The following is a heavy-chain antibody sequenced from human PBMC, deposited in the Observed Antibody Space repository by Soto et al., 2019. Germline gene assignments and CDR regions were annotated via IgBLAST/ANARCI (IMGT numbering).Heavy chain of an antibody. D-gene: IGHD1-26*01. J-gene: IGHJ4*02. V-gene: IGHV3-7*05. CDR2: IKQDGSEK. Sequence: PVGSLRLSCAASGFTFNSYWMSWVRQAPGKGLEWVANIKQDGSEKWYVDSVKGRFTISRDTSKNTLYLQMNSLRAEDTAVYYCANGRGSTWGYYFDYWGQGTLVTVSS. CDR3: ANGRGSTWGYYFDY. CDR1: GFTFNSYW.